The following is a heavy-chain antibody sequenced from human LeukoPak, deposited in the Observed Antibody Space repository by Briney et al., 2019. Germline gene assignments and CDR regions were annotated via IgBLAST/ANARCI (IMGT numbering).Heavy chain of an antibody. D-gene: IGHD2-8*01. V-gene: IGHV3-23*01. Sequence: PGGSLRLSCAASGFTFSSYAMSWVRQAPGKGLEWVSAISGSGGSTYYADSVKGRFTSSRDNYKNTLYLQMNSLRAEDTAVYYCAKDLRPIVLMEGAVDYWGQGTLVTVSS. CDR1: GFTFSSYA. CDR2: ISGSGGST. CDR3: AKDLRPIVLMEGAVDY. J-gene: IGHJ4*02.